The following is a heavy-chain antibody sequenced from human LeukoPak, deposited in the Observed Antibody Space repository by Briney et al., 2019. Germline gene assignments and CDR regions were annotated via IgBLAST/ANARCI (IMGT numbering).Heavy chain of an antibody. J-gene: IGHJ5*02. D-gene: IGHD3-9*01. CDR1: GGSISSGGYS. CDR2: IYHSGST. CDR3: ARAPKYYDILTGYSNRFDP. Sequence: SETLSLTCAVSGGSISSGGYSWSWIRQPPGKGLEWIGYIYHSGSTYYNPSLKSRVTISVDRSKNQFSLKLSSVTAADTAVYYCARAPKYYDILTGYSNRFDPWGQGTLVTVSS. V-gene: IGHV4-30-2*01.